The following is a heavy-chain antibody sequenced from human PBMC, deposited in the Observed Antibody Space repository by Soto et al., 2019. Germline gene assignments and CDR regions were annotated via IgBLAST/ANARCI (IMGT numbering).Heavy chain of an antibody. D-gene: IGHD6-13*01. Sequence: PSETLSLTCTVSGGSTSSYYWSWIRQPPGKGLEWIGYIDHSGSTIYNPSLKSRVTMSVGTSKNQFSLKLNSVTAADTAVYYCAREGIASVRGAGWFDPWGQGTLVTVSS. V-gene: IGHV4-59*01. CDR1: GGSTSSYY. CDR2: IDHSGST. J-gene: IGHJ5*02. CDR3: AREGIASVRGAGWFDP.